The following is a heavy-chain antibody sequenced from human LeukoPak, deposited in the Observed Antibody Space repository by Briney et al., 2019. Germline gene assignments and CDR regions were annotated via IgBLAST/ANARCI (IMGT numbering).Heavy chain of an antibody. CDR1: GFTFDDYA. CDR2: ISWNSGSI. CDR3: ASRHSSGYSLGY. Sequence: GGSLRLSCAASGFTFDDYAMHWVRQAPGKGLEWVSGISWNSGSIGYADSVKGRFTISRDNAKNSLYLQMNSLRAEDTAVYYCASRHSSGYSLGYWGQGTLVTVSS. J-gene: IGHJ4*02. D-gene: IGHD3-22*01. V-gene: IGHV3-9*01.